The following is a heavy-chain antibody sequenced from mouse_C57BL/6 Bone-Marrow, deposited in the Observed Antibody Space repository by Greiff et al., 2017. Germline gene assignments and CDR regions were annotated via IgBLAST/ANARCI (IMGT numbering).Heavy chain of an antibody. V-gene: IGHV5-12*01. CDR1: GFTFSDYY. J-gene: IGHJ4*01. CDR2: ISNGGCST. Sequence: EVMLVESGGGLVQPGGSLTLSCAASGFTFSDYYMYWVRQTPEKRLALVASISNGGCSTSYPDPVQGRFTISRENAKNTLYLQMSRLKSEDTAMYYCARQEDYWGQGTSVTVSS. CDR3: ARQEDY.